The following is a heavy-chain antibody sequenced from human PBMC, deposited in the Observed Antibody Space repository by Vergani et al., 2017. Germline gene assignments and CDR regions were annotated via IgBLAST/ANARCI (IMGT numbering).Heavy chain of an antibody. CDR2: IYSGGST. CDR3: ARLGTAQARDFDI. J-gene: IGHJ3*02. Sequence: EVQLVESGGGLVKPGGSLRLSCAASGFTFSSNYMSWVRQAPGKGLEWVSVIYSGGSTYYADSVKGRFTISRHNSKNTPYLQMNSLRAEDTAVYYCARLGTAQARDFDIWGQGTMVTVSS. D-gene: IGHD1-1*01. V-gene: IGHV3-53*04. CDR1: GFTFSSNY.